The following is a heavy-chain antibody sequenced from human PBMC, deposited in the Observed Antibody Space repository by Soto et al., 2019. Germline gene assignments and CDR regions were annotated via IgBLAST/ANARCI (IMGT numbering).Heavy chain of an antibody. CDR2: IVSDGSGT. CDR1: GFTFSRYW. D-gene: IGHD2-2*01. Sequence: GSLRLSCAGSGFTFSRYWMHWVRQVPGKGLGWVSNIVSDGSGTTYADSVKGRFTISRDNAKSTLYLQMNSLRVEDTAVYYCARDASAEPYDLWGQGTLFTVSS. V-gene: IGHV3-74*01. CDR3: ARDASAEPYDL. J-gene: IGHJ5*02.